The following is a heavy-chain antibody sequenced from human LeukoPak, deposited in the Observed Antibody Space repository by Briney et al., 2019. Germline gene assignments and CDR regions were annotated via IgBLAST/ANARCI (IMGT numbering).Heavy chain of an antibody. CDR2: IYYSEST. CDR3: AGWRGGDYYPIVRY. D-gene: IGHD2-21*02. V-gene: IGHV4-59*01. Sequence: SETLSLTCTVSGGSISSYYWSWIRQPPGKGLEWIGYIYYSESTNYNPSLKSRVTISEDTSKNQFSLKLSSVTAADTAVYYCAGWRGGDYYPIVRYWGQGTLVTVSS. J-gene: IGHJ4*02. CDR1: GGSISSYY.